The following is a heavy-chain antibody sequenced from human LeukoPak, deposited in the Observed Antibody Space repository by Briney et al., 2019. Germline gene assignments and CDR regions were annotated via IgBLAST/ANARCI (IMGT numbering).Heavy chain of an antibody. CDR2: IIPIFGTA. CDR1: GGTFSSYA. Sequence: ASVKVSCKASGGTFSSYAISWVRQAPGQGLEWMGGIIPIFGTANYAQKFQGRVTITTDESTSTAYMELSSLRSEDTAVYYCATPPGGQWLVRGGMDVWGQGTTVTVSS. J-gene: IGHJ6*02. CDR3: ATPPGGQWLVRGGMDV. V-gene: IGHV1-69*05. D-gene: IGHD6-19*01.